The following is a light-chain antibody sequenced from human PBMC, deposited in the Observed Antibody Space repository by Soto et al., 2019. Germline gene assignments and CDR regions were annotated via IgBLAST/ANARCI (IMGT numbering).Light chain of an antibody. CDR2: DVS. CDR1: SSDVGGYNY. J-gene: IGLJ2*01. V-gene: IGLV2-14*01. Sequence: QSALTQPASVSGSPGQSITISCTGTSSDVGGYNYVSWYQQHPGKAPKLKIYDVSNRPSGVSNRFSGSKSGNTASLTISGLQAEDEADYYCSSYTSSSTRDVVFGGGTKVTVL. CDR3: SSYTSSSTRDVV.